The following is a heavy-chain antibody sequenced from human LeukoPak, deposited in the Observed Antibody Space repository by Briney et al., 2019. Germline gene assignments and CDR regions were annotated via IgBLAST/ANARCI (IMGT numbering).Heavy chain of an antibody. CDR2: ISSSSTYM. Sequence: PGGSLRLSCAASGFTFSSYWMNWVRQAPGKGLEWVSSISSSSTYMYYADSVKGRFTTSRDNAKNSLYLQMNSLRAEDTAVYFCTTDPFIAASPVDYWGQGTLATVSS. V-gene: IGHV3-21*01. D-gene: IGHD6-13*01. CDR1: GFTFSSYW. CDR3: TTDPFIAASPVDY. J-gene: IGHJ4*02.